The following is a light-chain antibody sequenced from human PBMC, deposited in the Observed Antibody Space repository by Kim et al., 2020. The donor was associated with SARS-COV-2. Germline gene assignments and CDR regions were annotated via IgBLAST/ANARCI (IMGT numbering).Light chain of an antibody. Sequence: DIQMTQSPSTLSASVGDRVTITCRASQSISSWLAWYQQKPGKAPNLLIYKASSLQSGVPSRFSASGSGTEFTLTISSLQPDDSATYYCQQYNSYPVTFGQGTSLEI. V-gene: IGKV1-5*03. J-gene: IGKJ2*01. CDR3: QQYNSYPVT. CDR2: KAS. CDR1: QSISSW.